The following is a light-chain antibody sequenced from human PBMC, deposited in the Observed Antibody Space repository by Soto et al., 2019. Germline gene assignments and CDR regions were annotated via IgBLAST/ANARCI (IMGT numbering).Light chain of an antibody. J-gene: IGKJ1*01. V-gene: IGKV3-20*01. Sequence: EIVLTQSPDTLSLSPGERATLSCRASESVFRDHLAWCQQKPGQAPSLLIYDVSSRTTGIPDRFSGSGSGTDFTLTITRLEPEESAGYFSHQYGSLPLTFGQGTKVES. CDR1: ESVFRDH. CDR2: DVS. CDR3: HQYGSLPLT.